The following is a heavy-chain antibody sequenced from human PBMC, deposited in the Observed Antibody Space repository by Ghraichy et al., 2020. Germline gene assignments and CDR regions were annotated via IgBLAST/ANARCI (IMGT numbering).Heavy chain of an antibody. V-gene: IGHV3-23*01. CDR3: AKGGWLQRYFDY. J-gene: IGHJ4*02. CDR1: GITFSSYA. CDR2: ISGSGGTT. Sequence: GESLRLSCAASGITFSSYAMSWVRQAPGKGLEWVSLISGSGGTTYYADSVKGRFTISRDNSKNTLYLQMNSLRAEDTAVYYCAKGGWLQRYFDYWGQGTLVTVSS. D-gene: IGHD5-24*01.